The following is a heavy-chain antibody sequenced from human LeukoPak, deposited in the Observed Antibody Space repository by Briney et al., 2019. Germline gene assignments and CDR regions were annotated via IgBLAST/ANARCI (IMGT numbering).Heavy chain of an antibody. CDR1: GFTFISLP. CDR2: SSTHGSDE. Sequence: PGGSLRLSCAASGFTFISLPPHWVRQAPGKGLEWVAVSSTHGSDEYYADSVKGRFTVFSDNSKKTVYLQMDSLRAEDTAVYHCAMDYYDSNGYSRGWDYWGQGTLVTVSS. D-gene: IGHD3-22*01. V-gene: IGHV3-30*04. J-gene: IGHJ4*02. CDR3: AMDYYDSNGYSRGWDY.